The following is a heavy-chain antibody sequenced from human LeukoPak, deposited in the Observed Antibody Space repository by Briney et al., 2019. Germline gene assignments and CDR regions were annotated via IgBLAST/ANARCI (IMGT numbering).Heavy chain of an antibody. D-gene: IGHD3-22*01. Sequence: ASVKVSCTASGYTFTAYYMHWVRQAPGQGLEWMGVIDPSGGSTSYAQRFQDRVTMTSDTSTSTVYMELSSLRSEDTAVYYCARGDGDSDSNGVLMGWFDPWGQGTLVTVSS. CDR3: ARGDGDSDSNGVLMGWFDP. CDR1: GYTFTAYY. CDR2: IDPSGGST. J-gene: IGHJ5*02. V-gene: IGHV1-46*01.